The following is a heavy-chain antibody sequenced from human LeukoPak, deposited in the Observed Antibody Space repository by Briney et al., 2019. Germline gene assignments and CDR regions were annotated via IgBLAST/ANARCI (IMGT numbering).Heavy chain of an antibody. CDR3: AKSGSTNPYYYGSGTDPPDY. V-gene: IGHV3-9*01. D-gene: IGHD3-10*01. Sequence: GRSLRPSCAASGFTFDDYAMHWVRQAPGKGLEWVSGISWNSGSIGYADSVKGRFTISRDNAKNSLYLQMNSLRAEDTALYYCAKSGSTNPYYYGSGTDPPDYWGQGTLVTVSS. CDR1: GFTFDDYA. CDR2: ISWNSGSI. J-gene: IGHJ4*02.